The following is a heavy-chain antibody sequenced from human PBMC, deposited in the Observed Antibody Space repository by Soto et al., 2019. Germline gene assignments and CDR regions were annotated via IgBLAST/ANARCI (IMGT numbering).Heavy chain of an antibody. CDR2: ISGSNGAT. CDR1: GYRFSGYG. Sequence: QVQLVQSGPEVRKPRASVKVSCRTSGYRFSGYGIHWARLGRGQGLEWMGWISGSNGATQYPQRFQGRITMTTDSSTGTGYMELRSLGVDDTAIYFCASSPLASRPSWFDPWGPGTLVTVSS. V-gene: IGHV1-18*04. J-gene: IGHJ5*02. CDR3: ASSPLASRPSWFDP. D-gene: IGHD6-6*01.